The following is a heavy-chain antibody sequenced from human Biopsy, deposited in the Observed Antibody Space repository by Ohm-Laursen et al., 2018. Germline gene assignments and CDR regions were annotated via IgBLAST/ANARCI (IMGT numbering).Heavy chain of an antibody. CDR3: ARGYSRRVSIFEASIYWFDT. Sequence: SSVKVSCKASGYSFSTYDVNWVRQARGQGLEWMGWMIPSNGKTGYAQRFQGRVTLTMNTSISTAYMELSGLRSEDTAVYFCARGYSRRVSIFEASIYWFDTWGQGTLVTVSS. J-gene: IGHJ5*02. CDR2: MIPSNGKT. CDR1: GYSFSTYD. V-gene: IGHV1-8*01. D-gene: IGHD6-6*01.